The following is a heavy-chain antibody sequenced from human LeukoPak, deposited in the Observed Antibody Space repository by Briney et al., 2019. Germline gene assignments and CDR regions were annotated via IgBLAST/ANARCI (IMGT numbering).Heavy chain of an antibody. J-gene: IGHJ6*02. D-gene: IGHD1-1*01. Sequence: GGSLRLSCAASEFTFSSYSMNWVRQAPGKGLEWVSYITNSGNSKSYADSVKGRFTISRDNTKNSLYLQMNGLRAEDTAVYYCARGRRRDPTGSSYYYGMDVWGQGTTVAVSS. CDR3: ARGRRRDPTGSSYYYGMDV. CDR1: EFTFSSYS. CDR2: ITNSGNSK. V-gene: IGHV3-48*01.